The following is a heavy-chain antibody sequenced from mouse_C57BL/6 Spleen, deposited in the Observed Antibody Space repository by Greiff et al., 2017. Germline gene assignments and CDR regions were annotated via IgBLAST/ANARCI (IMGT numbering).Heavy chain of an antibody. V-gene: IGHV1-42*01. CDR2: INPSTGGT. CDR1: GYSFTGYY. Sequence: VQLQQSGPELVKPGASVKISCKASGYSFTGYYMNWVKQSPEKSLEWIGEINPSTGGTTYNQKFKAKATLTVDKSSSTAYMQLKSLTSEDSAVYYCATGAVYGNSDYFDDWSQGTTLTVSS. D-gene: IGHD2-1*01. CDR3: ATGAVYGNSDYFDD. J-gene: IGHJ2*01.